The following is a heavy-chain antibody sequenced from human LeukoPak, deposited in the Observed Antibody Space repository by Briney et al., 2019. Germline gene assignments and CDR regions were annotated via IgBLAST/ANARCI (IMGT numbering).Heavy chain of an antibody. CDR2: IYPSGST. Sequence: SETLSLTCAVSGGSISTFNWWSWVRQPPGKGLEWIGEIYPSGSTNYNPSLRSRVTMSLDKSKNQFSLKLTSVTAADTAVYYCARGKRNYYDSSGYNPLGYWGQGTLVTVSS. CDR1: GGSISTFNW. CDR3: ARGKRNYYDSSGYNPLGY. D-gene: IGHD3-22*01. V-gene: IGHV4-4*02. J-gene: IGHJ4*02.